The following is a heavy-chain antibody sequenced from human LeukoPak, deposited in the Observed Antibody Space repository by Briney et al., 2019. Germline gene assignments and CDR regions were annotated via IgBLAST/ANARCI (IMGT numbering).Heavy chain of an antibody. CDR1: GYTFTGSY. V-gene: IGHV1-2*02. CDR2: INPNSGAT. J-gene: IGHJ4*02. CDR3: AREGGNDYYEY. D-gene: IGHD3-16*01. Sequence: ASVKVSCKTSGYTFTGSYMHWVRQAPGQGLEWMGWINPNSGATYYAQKFQGRVTVARDASISTAYMELSRLTSDDTAVYYCAREGGNDYYEYWGQGTMVTVSS.